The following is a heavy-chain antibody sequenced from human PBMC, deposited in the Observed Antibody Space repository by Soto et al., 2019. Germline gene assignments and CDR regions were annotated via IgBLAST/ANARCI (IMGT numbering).Heavy chain of an antibody. J-gene: IGHJ6*02. CDR1: GFTFSSYG. D-gene: IGHD6-13*01. CDR3: ARDERDSSSWYVYYYYYGMDV. V-gene: IGHV3-33*01. Sequence: QVQLVESGGGVVQPGRSLRLSCAASGFTFSSYGMHWVRQAPGKGLEWVAVIWYDGSNKYYADSVKGRFTISRDNSKNTLYLQMNSLRAEDTAVYYCARDERDSSSWYVYYYYYGMDVWGQGTTVTVSS. CDR2: IWYDGSNK.